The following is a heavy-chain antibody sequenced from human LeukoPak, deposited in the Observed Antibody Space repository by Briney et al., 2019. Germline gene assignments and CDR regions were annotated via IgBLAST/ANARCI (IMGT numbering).Heavy chain of an antibody. CDR1: GFTFSSYS. V-gene: IGHV3-48*01. Sequence: SGGSLRLSCAASGFTFSSYSMNWVRQAPGKGLEWVPYISSSSSTIYYADSVKGRFTISRDNAKNSLYLQMNSLRAEDTAVYYCARDREGYCSSTSCYTDYYYYMDVWGKGTTVTVSS. D-gene: IGHD2-2*02. CDR3: ARDREGYCSSTSCYTDYYYYMDV. J-gene: IGHJ6*03. CDR2: ISSSSSTI.